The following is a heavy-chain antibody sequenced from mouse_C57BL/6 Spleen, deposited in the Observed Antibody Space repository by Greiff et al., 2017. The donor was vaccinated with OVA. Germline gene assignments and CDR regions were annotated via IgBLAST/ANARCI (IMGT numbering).Heavy chain of an antibody. V-gene: IGHV1-69*01. CDR1: GYTFTSYW. Sequence: VQLKQPGAELVMPGASVKLSCKASGYTFTSYWMHWVKQRPGQGLEWIGEIDPSDSYTNYNQKFKGKSTLTVDKSSSTAYMQLSSLTSEDSAVYYCARGVTSYWYFDVWGTGTTVTVSS. D-gene: IGHD2-2*01. CDR2: IDPSDSYT. CDR3: ARGVTSYWYFDV. J-gene: IGHJ1*03.